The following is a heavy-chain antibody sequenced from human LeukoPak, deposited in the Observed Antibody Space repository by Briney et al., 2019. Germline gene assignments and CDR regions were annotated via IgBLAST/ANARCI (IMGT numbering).Heavy chain of an antibody. V-gene: IGHV4-30-4*08. CDR3: ARGGDFWSGYHFDY. CDR2: IYYSGST. J-gene: IGHJ4*02. D-gene: IGHD3-3*01. CDR1: GFSLSTSGVG. Sequence: SGPTLVKPTQTLTLTCTFSGFSLSTSGVGVGWIRQPPGKGLEWIGYIYYSGSTYYNPSLKSRVTISVDTSKNQFSLKLSSVTAADTAVYYCARGGDFWSGYHFDYWGQGTLVTVSS.